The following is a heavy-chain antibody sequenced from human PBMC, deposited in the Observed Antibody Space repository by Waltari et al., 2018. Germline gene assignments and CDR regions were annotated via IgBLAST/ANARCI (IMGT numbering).Heavy chain of an antibody. CDR2: IIQDGVAK. Sequence: EVQLVESGGGLVQPGGSLRLSCVTSGFKFSDFWINWVCQAPGRVLEWVDNIIQDGVAKNYLDSVKSRFTVSIDNAENSLFLQLNSLTAEDTALYYCARDVPNSGRGGFDFWGHGTMVTVSS. V-gene: IGHV3-7*01. D-gene: IGHD3-10*01. CDR1: GFKFSDFW. CDR3: ARDVPNSGRGGFDF. J-gene: IGHJ3*01.